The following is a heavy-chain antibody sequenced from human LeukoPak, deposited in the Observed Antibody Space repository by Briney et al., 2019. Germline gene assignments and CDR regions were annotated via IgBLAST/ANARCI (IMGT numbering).Heavy chain of an antibody. CDR1: GFTFSSYA. CDR3: ARGYWDSYNWNVPFDY. D-gene: IGHD1-1*01. V-gene: IGHV3-30-3*01. CDR2: ISYDGSNK. J-gene: IGHJ4*02. Sequence: PGGSLRLSCAASGFTFSSYAMHWVRQAPGKGLEWVAVISYDGSNKYYADSVKGRFTISRDNSKNTLYLQMNSLRAEDTAVYYCARGYWDSYNWNVPFDYWGQGTLVTVSS.